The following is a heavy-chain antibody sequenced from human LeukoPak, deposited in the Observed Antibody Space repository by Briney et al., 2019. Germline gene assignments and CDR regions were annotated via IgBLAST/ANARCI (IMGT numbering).Heavy chain of an antibody. Sequence: GASVKVSCKAFGYTFTSYYMHWVRQAPGQGLEWMGIINPSGGSTSYAQKFQGRVTMTRDTSTSTVYMELSSLRSEDTAVYYCARGGYCTNGVCCYFDYWGQGTLVTVSS. CDR2: INPSGGST. D-gene: IGHD2-8*01. CDR3: ARGGYCTNGVCCYFDY. V-gene: IGHV1-46*01. J-gene: IGHJ4*02. CDR1: GYTFTSYY.